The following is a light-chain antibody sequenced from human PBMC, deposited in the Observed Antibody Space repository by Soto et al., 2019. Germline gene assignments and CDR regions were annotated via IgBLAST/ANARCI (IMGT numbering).Light chain of an antibody. J-gene: IGLJ2*01. CDR3: YSYTSSSPVV. Sequence: QSALTQPASVSGSPGQSITISCTGTSSDVGGYNYVSWYQQYPGKAPKLMIYEVSSRPSGVSDRFSGSKSGNTASLTISGLQAEDEGDYYCYSYTSSSPVVFGGGTKLTVL. V-gene: IGLV2-14*01. CDR2: EVS. CDR1: SSDVGGYNY.